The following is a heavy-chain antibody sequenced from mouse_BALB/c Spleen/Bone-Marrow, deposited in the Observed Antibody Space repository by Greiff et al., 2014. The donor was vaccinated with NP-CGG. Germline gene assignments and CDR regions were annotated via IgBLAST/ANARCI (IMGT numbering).Heavy chain of an antibody. D-gene: IGHD3-3*01. CDR2: IAPGSGSS. J-gene: IGHJ2*01. CDR1: GYTFTSYW. CDR3: ARGGLHYLDY. V-gene: IGHV1S41*01. Sequence: DLVKPGASVKLSCKASGYTFTSYWINWIKQRPGQGLEWIGRIAPGSGSSYYNEMFKGKATLTEDTSSSTAYIQRSSLESEDTDVYFWARGGLHYLDYWGQGTTLTVSS.